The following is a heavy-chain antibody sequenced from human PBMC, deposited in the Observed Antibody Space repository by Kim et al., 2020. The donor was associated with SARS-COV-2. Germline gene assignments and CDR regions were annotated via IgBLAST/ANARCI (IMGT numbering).Heavy chain of an antibody. CDR3: ATDRRGYGGNSN. V-gene: IGHV1-24*01. D-gene: IGHD2-21*02. J-gene: IGHJ4*02. Sequence: IYAQKFQGRVTMTEETSTDTAYMERSSLRSEDTAVYYCATDRRGYGGNSNWGQGTLVTVSS.